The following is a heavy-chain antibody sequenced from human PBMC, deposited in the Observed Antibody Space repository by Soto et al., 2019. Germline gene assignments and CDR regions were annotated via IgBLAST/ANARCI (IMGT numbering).Heavy chain of an antibody. V-gene: IGHV1-69*01. D-gene: IGHD6-19*01. CDR1: GDSFSTYA. CDR3: ARTLACSMGWYDFGY. Sequence: QVQLVQSGAEVKKPGSPLKVSCKASGDSFSTYAINWVRQAPGQGLEWMGGIIPVFGRANYAQKCQGRVTITADESTSTAYMELNSLRSEDTALYDCARTLACSMGWYDFGYWGQGTVVTVSA. CDR2: IIPVFGRA. J-gene: IGHJ4*02.